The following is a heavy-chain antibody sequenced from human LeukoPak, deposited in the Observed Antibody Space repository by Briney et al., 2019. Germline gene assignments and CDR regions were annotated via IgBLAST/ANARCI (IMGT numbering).Heavy chain of an antibody. CDR2: IYHSGST. D-gene: IGHD1-26*01. CDR1: GGSISSGGYY. V-gene: IGHV4-30-2*01. Sequence: PSQTLSLTCTVSGGSISSGGYYWSWIRQPPGKGLEWIGYIYHSGSTYYNPSLKSRVTISVDRSKNQFSLKLSSVTAADTAVYYCARDLLVGATPRYRGQGTLVTVSS. CDR3: ARDLLVGATPRY. J-gene: IGHJ4*02.